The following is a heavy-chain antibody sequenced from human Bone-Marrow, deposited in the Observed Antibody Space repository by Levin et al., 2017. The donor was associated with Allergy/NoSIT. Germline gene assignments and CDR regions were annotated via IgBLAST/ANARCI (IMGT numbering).Heavy chain of an antibody. CDR3: ARSAVAAGGMSGHFQH. J-gene: IGHJ1*01. D-gene: IGHD6-19*01. CDR1: GYSFNSYW. V-gene: IGHV5-51*01. CDR2: IYPGDSDI. Sequence: GESLKISCKGSGYSFNSYWIGWVRQMPGKGLEWMGMIYPGDSDIRYSPSFQGQVTISADTSISTVYLQWSSLKASDTAMFYCARSAVAAGGMSGHFQHWGQGTLVTVSS.